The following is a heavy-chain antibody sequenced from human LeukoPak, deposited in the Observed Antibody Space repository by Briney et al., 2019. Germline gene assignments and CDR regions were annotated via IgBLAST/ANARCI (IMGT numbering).Heavy chain of an antibody. V-gene: IGHV1-46*01. J-gene: IGHJ3*02. D-gene: IGHD1-26*01. CDR2: INPSGGST. Sequence: ASVTVCCKASGYPFTIYYTHWVRRARGQGLVWMGIINPSGGSTSYAQAFQGRVSLTRDMSTSTVYMALSRLSSGDAAVYLWARVVGATTAPSAAFDSWGQGTTAT. CDR3: ARVVGATTAPSAAFDS. CDR1: GYPFTIYY.